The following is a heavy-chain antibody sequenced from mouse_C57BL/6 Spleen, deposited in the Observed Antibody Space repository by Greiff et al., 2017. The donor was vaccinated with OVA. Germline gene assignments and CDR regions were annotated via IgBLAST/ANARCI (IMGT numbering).Heavy chain of an antibody. CDR3: ARGGGDYGAYYFDY. J-gene: IGHJ2*01. CDR1: GYAFSSYW. D-gene: IGHD2-4*01. V-gene: IGHV1-80*01. CDR2: LYPGDGDT. Sequence: QVQLQQSGAELVKPGASVKISCKASGYAFSSYWMNWVKQRPGKGLEWIGQLYPGDGDTNYNGKFKGKATLTADKSSSTAYMQLSSLTSEDSAVYFCARGGGDYGAYYFDYWGQGTTLTVSS.